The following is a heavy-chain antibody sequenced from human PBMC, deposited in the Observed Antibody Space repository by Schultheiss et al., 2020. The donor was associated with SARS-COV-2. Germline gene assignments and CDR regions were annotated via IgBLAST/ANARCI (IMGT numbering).Heavy chain of an antibody. CDR1: GGSISSYY. V-gene: IGHV4-59*12. CDR2: IYYSGST. J-gene: IGHJ4*02. CDR3: ARLNEDDSSGWYFDY. Sequence: SETLSLTCTVSGGSISSYYWGWIRQHPGKGLEWIGYIYYSGSTNYNPSLKSRVTISVDTSKNQFSLKLSSVTAADTAVYYCARLNEDDSSGWYFDYWGQGTLVTVSS. D-gene: IGHD6-19*01.